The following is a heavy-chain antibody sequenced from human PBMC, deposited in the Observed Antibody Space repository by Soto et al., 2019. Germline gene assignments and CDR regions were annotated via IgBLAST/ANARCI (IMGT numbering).Heavy chain of an antibody. Sequence: SETLSLTCAVSGGSISRGGYSWSWIRQPPGKGLEWIGYIYHTGSTYYNPSPKRRVTISVDRSKNKFSWKLRSVTAADRAVYYCARTNAGWNHRDAFDIWGPGTTVTV. V-gene: IGHV4-30-2*01. CDR2: IYHTGST. CDR3: ARTNAGWNHRDAFDI. CDR1: GGSISRGGYS. D-gene: IGHD1-1*01. J-gene: IGHJ3*02.